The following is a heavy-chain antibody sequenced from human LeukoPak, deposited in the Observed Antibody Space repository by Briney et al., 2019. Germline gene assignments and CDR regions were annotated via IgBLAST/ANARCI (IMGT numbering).Heavy chain of an antibody. V-gene: IGHV3-30-3*01. Sequence: GGSLRLSCSASGFTFSSNAMHWVRQAPGKGLEWEAVISYDGSKTYYADSVKDRFTISRDNSKNTLYLQMNSLRAEDTAVYYCAGYSSSWSSFDYWGQGTLVTVSS. CDR1: GFTFSSNA. CDR2: ISYDGSKT. J-gene: IGHJ4*02. D-gene: IGHD6-13*01. CDR3: AGYSSSWSSFDY.